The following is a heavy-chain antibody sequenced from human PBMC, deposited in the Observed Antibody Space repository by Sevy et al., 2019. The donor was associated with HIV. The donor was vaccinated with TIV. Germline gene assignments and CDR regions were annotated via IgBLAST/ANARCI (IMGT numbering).Heavy chain of an antibody. J-gene: IGHJ4*02. CDR1: GFTASSNY. V-gene: IGHV3-53*01. Sequence: GSLRLSCAASGFTASSNYMSWVRQAPGKGLEWVSVIYSGGSTYYADSVNGRVTISRDNSKNTLYLQMDSLRAEDTAVYYCARAAGAPGANMNYFDYWGQGTLVTVSS. CDR2: IYSGGST. D-gene: IGHD6-25*01. CDR3: ARAAGAPGANMNYFDY.